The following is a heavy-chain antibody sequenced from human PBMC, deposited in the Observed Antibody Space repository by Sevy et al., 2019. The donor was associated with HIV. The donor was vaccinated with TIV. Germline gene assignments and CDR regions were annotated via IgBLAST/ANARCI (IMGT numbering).Heavy chain of an antibody. CDR1: GFTFSSYS. D-gene: IGHD2-15*01. V-gene: IGHV3-21*01. J-gene: IGHJ4*02. CDR2: ISSSSSYI. Sequence: GGSLRLSCAASGFTFSSYSMNWVRQAPGKGLEWVSSISSSSSYIYYADSVKGRFTISRDNAKNSLYLQMNSLRAEDTAVYYCARDYCSGGSCYSPQVVAHDYWGQGTLVTVSS. CDR3: ARDYCSGGSCYSPQVVAHDY.